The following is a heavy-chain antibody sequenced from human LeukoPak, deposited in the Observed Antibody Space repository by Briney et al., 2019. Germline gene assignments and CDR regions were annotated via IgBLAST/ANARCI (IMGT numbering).Heavy chain of an antibody. CDR2: ISSSSSYI. CDR1: GFTFGDYS. Sequence: GGSLRLSCAASGFTFGDYSMNWVRQAPGKGLEWVSSISSSSSYIYYADSVKGRFTISRDNAKNSLYLQMNSLRAEDTAVYYCARAAVYSGSYYYFDYWGQGTLVTVSS. V-gene: IGHV3-21*01. D-gene: IGHD1-26*01. CDR3: ARAAVYSGSYYYFDY. J-gene: IGHJ4*02.